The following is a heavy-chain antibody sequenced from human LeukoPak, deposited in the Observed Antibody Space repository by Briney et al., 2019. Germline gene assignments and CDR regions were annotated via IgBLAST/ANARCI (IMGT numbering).Heavy chain of an antibody. V-gene: IGHV3-30*18. CDR2: ISNDGSNK. J-gene: IGHJ6*02. D-gene: IGHD2-2*01. CDR1: GFTFSSYG. CDR3: GKGYCSSDSCSYYGLDV. Sequence: GGSLRLSCAASGFTFSSYGLHWVRQAPDKGLEWVALISNDGSNKEYADSVNGRFSISRDNSKNTLHLQMSSLRAEDTAVYYCGKGYCSSDSCSYYGLDVWGQRTTVTVSS.